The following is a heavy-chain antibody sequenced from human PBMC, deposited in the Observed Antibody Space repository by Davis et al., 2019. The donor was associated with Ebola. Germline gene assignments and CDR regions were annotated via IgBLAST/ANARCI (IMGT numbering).Heavy chain of an antibody. CDR3: ARGRRGSAFDI. CDR2: INPSGGST. V-gene: IGHV1-46*01. D-gene: IGHD3-16*01. CDR1: GYTFTSYH. Sequence: AASVKVSCKASGYTFTSYHMHWVRQAPGQGLQWMGIINPSGGSTSYAQKFQGRVTMTRNTSISTAYMELSSLRSEDTAVYYCARGRRGSAFDIWGPGTMVTVSS. J-gene: IGHJ3*02.